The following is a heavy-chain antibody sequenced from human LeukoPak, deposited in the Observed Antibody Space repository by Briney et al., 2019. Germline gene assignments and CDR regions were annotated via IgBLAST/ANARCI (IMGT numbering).Heavy chain of an antibody. CDR3: ATTLYSRSCFDY. J-gene: IGHJ4*02. CDR1: GGSISSGSYY. V-gene: IGHV4-39*01. D-gene: IGHD6-6*01. CDR2: VYNSGTT. Sequence: SETLSLTCTVSGGSISSGSYYGGWVRQPPARVLEWIGSVYNSGTTYYQPSLKGRVTMSVDTSKNQFSLQLSSVTAADTAIYYCATTLYSRSCFDYWGQGTLVTVSS.